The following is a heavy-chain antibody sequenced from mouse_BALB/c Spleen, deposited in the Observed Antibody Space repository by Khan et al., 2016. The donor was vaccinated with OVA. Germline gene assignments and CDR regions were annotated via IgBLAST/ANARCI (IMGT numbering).Heavy chain of an antibody. CDR1: GYSITSGYG. J-gene: IGHJ2*01. V-gene: IGHV3-1*02. CDR3: ARTARIKY. Sequence: EVQLQESGPGLVKPSQSLSLTCTVTGYSITSGYGWNWIRQFPGNKLEWMGYISYSGSTDYNPSLKSRISITPDTSKNPFFLQLNSVTTEDTATYNCARTARIKYWGQGTTLTVSS. D-gene: IGHD1-2*01. CDR2: ISYSGST.